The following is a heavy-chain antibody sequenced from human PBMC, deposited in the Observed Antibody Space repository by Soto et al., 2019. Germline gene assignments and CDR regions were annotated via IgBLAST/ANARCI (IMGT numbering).Heavy chain of an antibody. Sequence: QVQLVQSGAEVKKPGASVKVSCKASGYSFTSFHIHWVRQAPGQGLECMGWINAANGYTRYSQKFQGRVTITRDTSATTAYMDLSSLTSEDTAVYYCARGGGLDDWGQGTLITVSS. CDR3: ARGGGLDD. V-gene: IGHV1-3*01. CDR1: GYSFTSFH. CDR2: INAANGYT. D-gene: IGHD3-10*01. J-gene: IGHJ4*02.